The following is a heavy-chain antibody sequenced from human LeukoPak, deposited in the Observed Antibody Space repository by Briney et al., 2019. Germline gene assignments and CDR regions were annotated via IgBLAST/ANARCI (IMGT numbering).Heavy chain of an antibody. CDR2: ISGSGGST. CDR1: GFTFNNYA. Sequence: GGSLRLSCAASGFTFNNYAMSWVRQAPGKGLEWVSAISGSGGSTYYADSVKGRFTISRDNFKNTLYLQMNSLRAGDTAVYYCAKGDSFDYTGVDYWGQGTLVTVSS. CDR3: AKGDSFDYTGVDY. J-gene: IGHJ4*02. V-gene: IGHV3-23*01. D-gene: IGHD5-18*01.